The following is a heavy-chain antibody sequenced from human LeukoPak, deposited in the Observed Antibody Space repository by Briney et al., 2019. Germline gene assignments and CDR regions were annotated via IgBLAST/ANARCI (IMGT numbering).Heavy chain of an antibody. CDR2: IIPILGIA. V-gene: IGHV1-69*04. D-gene: IGHD1-26*01. CDR3: ASQNSGSYYDY. Sequence: SVKVSCKASGGTFSSYAISWVRQAPGQGLEWMGRIIPILGIANYAQKFQGRVTITADKSTSTAYMELSSLRSEDTAVYYCASQNSGSYYDYWGQGTQVTVSS. CDR1: GGTFSSYA. J-gene: IGHJ4*02.